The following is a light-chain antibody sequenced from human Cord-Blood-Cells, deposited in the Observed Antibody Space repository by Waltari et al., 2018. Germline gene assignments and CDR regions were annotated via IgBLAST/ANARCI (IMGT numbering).Light chain of an antibody. V-gene: IGLV3-27*01. CDR2: KDS. CDR1: VLAKKY. Sequence: SYELTQPSSVSVSPGQTARITCSGDVLAKKYARWFQQKPGQAPVLVIYKDSERSSGIPERFPGSSSGTTVTLTISGAQVEDEADYYCYSAADNTWVFGGGTKLTVL. CDR3: YSAADNTWV. J-gene: IGLJ3*02.